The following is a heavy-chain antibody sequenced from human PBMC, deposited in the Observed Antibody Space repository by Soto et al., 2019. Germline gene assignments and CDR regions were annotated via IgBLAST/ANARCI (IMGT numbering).Heavy chain of an antibody. CDR2: IYSGGST. D-gene: IGHD4-17*01. J-gene: IGHJ2*01. CDR3: ARVDYGDYGWYFDL. CDR1: GFTVSSNY. V-gene: IGHV3-66*01. Sequence: EVQLVESGGGLVQPGGSLRLSCAASGFTVSSNYMSWVRQAPGKGLEWVSVIYSGGSTSYADSVKGRFTISRDNSKNILYLQMNSLRAEDTAVYYCARVDYGDYGWYFDLWGRGTLVTVSS.